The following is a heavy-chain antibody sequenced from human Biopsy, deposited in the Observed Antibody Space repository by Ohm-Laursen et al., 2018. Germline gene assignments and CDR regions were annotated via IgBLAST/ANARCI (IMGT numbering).Heavy chain of an antibody. CDR1: GFIFSYYE. CDR3: AKTGGGGSCFPH. D-gene: IGHD2-15*01. CDR2: ISSSGLTL. Sequence: SLRLSCAASGFIFSYYELHWFRQAPGWGLEWVSYISSSGLTLYYAESVKGRFTISRDDARRSLYLQMHSLRDEDMAVYYCAKTGGGGSCFPHWGQGTLVTVSS. J-gene: IGHJ4*02. V-gene: IGHV3-48*03.